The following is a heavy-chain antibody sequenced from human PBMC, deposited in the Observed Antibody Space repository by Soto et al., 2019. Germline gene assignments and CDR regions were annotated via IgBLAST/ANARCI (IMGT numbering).Heavy chain of an antibody. CDR1: GDSISSGNHY. Sequence: PAETLTLTCTVSGDSISSGNHYWGWIRQPPGRGREWIGYIFYSETAYYNPTLKSRLTITVDTAKNQCSLELGSVTAADTAVYYFARTDYGTDYCDPWGQGSLVTVSS. V-gene: IGHV4-30-4*01. CDR3: ARTDYGTDYCDP. J-gene: IGHJ5*02. CDR2: IFYSETA. D-gene: IGHD3-10*01.